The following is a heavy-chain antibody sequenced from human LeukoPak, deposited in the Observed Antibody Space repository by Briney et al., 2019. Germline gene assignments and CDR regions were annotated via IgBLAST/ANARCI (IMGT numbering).Heavy chain of an antibody. CDR3: ARRLSGATHDY. V-gene: IGHV5-51*01. J-gene: IGHJ4*02. CDR2: IYPGDSDT. D-gene: IGHD1-26*01. CDR1: GYSFTNYW. Sequence: GESLKISCKGSGYSFTNYWIGWVRQMPGKGLEWMGIIYPGDSDTGYSPSFQGQVTISADKSISTAYLQWSSLKASDTAIYYCARRLSGATHDYWGQGTLVTVSS.